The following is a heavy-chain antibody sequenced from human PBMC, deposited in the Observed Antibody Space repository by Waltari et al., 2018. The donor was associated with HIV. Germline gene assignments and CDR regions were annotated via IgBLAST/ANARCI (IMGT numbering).Heavy chain of an antibody. Sequence: EVQLLESGGDLVRPGGSLRLSCAASGFTFTDYGMTWVRQAPAKVLEGVSAISGSGATTSYADSVKGRFTISRDNSKNTLYLQLNSLRPEDTAVYYCAKGKVVVAATPGYGLDVWGPGTTVIVSS. V-gene: IGHV3-23*01. D-gene: IGHD2-15*01. CDR2: ISGSGATT. CDR1: GFTFTDYG. CDR3: AKGKVVVAATPGYGLDV. J-gene: IGHJ6*02.